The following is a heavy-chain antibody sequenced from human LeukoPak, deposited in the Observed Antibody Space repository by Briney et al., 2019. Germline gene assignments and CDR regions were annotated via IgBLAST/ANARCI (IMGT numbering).Heavy chain of an antibody. CDR3: ARDYGPLLWFEGFVVAFDI. J-gene: IGHJ3*02. CDR2: IYSGGTA. V-gene: IGHV3-66*01. CDR1: GFSVSSNY. Sequence: GGSLRLSCAASGFSVSSNYMSWVRQAPGKGLEWVSVIYSGGTAYYADSVKGRFTISRDASKNTLYLQMSSLRAEDTAVYYCARDYGPLLWFEGFVVAFDIWGQGTMVTVSS. D-gene: IGHD3-10*01.